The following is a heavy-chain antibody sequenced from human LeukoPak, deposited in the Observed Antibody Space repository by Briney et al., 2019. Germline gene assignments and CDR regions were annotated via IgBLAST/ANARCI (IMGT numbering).Heavy chain of an antibody. CDR2: ISSSGSTI. D-gene: IGHD5-18*01. J-gene: IGHJ4*02. CDR1: GFTFSSSW. V-gene: IGHV3-48*04. CDR3: ARASGGYSYYFGY. Sequence: GGSLRLSCAASGFTFSSSWMSWVRQAPGKGLEWVSYISSSGSTIYYADSVKGRFTISRDNAKNSLYLQMNSLRAEDTAVYYCARASGGYSYYFGYWGQGTLVTVSS.